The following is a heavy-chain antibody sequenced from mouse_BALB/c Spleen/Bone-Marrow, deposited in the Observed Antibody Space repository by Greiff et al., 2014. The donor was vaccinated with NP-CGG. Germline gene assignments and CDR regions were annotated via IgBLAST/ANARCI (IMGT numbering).Heavy chain of an antibody. Sequence: EVKLVESGAELVKPGASVKLSCTTSGFNIKDTYIHWVKRRPEQGLEWIGRIDPANGNTKYDPEFQGKATITADTSSNTAYLHLSSLTSEDTAVYSCAHDAPFAYWGQGTLVTVSA. CDR3: AHDAPFAY. V-gene: IGHV14-3*02. D-gene: IGHD2-3*01. CDR2: IDPANGNT. J-gene: IGHJ3*01. CDR1: GFNIKDTY.